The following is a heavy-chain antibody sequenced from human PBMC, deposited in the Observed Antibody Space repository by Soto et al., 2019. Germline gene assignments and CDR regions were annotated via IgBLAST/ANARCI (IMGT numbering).Heavy chain of an antibody. V-gene: IGHV4-30-4*01. CDR2: IYYSGST. D-gene: IGHD2-21*02. CDR3: AILCGGDCLVDPQDY. CDR1: GGSISSGDYY. J-gene: IGHJ4*02. Sequence: QVQLQESGPGLVKPSQTLSLTCTVSGGSISSGDYYWSWIRQPPGKGLEWIGYIYYSGSTYYNPSLKSRVTISVDTSKNQFSLKLSSVTAADTAVYYCAILCGGDCLVDPQDYWGQGTLVTVSS.